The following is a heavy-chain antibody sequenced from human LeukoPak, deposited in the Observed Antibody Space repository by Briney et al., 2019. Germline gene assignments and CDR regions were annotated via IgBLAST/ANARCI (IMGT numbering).Heavy chain of an antibody. D-gene: IGHD6-19*01. CDR1: GGSISSYY. V-gene: IGHV4-4*07. Sequence: PSETLSLTCTVSGGSISSYYWGWIRQPAGKGLEWIGRICTSGSTNYNPSLKSRVTMSVDTSKNQFSLKLSSVTAADTAVYYCARAGYSSGWSTTYYYYYMDVWGKGTTVTVSS. CDR2: ICTSGST. CDR3: ARAGYSSGWSTTYYYYYMDV. J-gene: IGHJ6*03.